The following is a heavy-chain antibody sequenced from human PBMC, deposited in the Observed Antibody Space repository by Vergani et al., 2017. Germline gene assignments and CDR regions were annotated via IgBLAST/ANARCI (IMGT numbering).Heavy chain of an antibody. V-gene: IGHV3-30-3*01. CDR1: GFTFSSYA. CDR3: AKDLVSSS. D-gene: IGHD6-13*01. Sequence: QVQLVESGGGVVQPGRSLRLSCAASGFTFSSYAMHWVRQAPGKGLEWVAVISYDGSNKYYADSVKGRFTISRDNSKNTLYLQMNSLRAEDTAVYYCAKDLVSSSWGQGTLVTVSS. CDR2: ISYDGSNK. J-gene: IGHJ4*02.